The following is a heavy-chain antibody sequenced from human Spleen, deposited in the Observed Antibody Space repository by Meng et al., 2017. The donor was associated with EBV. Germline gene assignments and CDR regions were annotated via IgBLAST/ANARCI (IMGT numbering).Heavy chain of an antibody. D-gene: IGHD2-21*02. J-gene: IGHJ4*02. V-gene: IGHV4-34*02. Sequence: GQLQQWGDGLLKPSETLSLTCAVHGGSFSGFYWTWIRQAPGKGLEWIGEVNPSGTTSYNPSLKSRVTMSVDTSKNQFSLKLNSVTAADTAVYYCATNVVTEKEVFDYWGQGTLVTVSS. CDR2: VNPSGTT. CDR1: GGSFSGFY. CDR3: ATNVVTEKEVFDY.